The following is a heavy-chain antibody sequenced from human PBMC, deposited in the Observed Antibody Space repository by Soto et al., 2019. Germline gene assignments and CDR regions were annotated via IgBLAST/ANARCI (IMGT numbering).Heavy chain of an antibody. J-gene: IGHJ6*02. CDR3: ARAKGGGDDYYYYGMDV. CDR1: GYTFTGYY. Sequence: ASVKVSCKASGYTFTGYYMHWVRQAPGEGLEWMGWINPNSGGTNYAQKFQGWVTMTRDTSISTAYMELGRLRSDDTAVYYCARAKGGGDDYYYYGMDVWGQGTTVTVSS. CDR2: INPNSGGT. D-gene: IGHD2-21*02. V-gene: IGHV1-2*04.